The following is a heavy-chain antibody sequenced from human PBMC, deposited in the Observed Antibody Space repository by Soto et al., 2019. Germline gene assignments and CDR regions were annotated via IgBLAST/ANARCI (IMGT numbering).Heavy chain of an antibody. CDR1: GFTFSSYS. CDR3: ARVEGFAYCSSTSCSLAPYYYYGMDV. V-gene: IGHV3-21*01. J-gene: IGHJ6*02. CDR2: ISSSSSYI. D-gene: IGHD2-2*01. Sequence: GGSLRLSCAASGFTFSSYSMNWVRQAPGKGLEWVSSISSSSSYIYYTDSVKGRFTISRDNAKNSLYLQMNSLRAEDTAVYYCARVEGFAYCSSTSCSLAPYYYYGMDVWGQGTTVTVSS.